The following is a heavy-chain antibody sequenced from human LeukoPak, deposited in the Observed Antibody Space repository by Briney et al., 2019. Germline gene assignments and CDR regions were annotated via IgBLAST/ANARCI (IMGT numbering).Heavy chain of an antibody. CDR3: ARNYDDYSKWAWFDP. V-gene: IGHV1-46*01. J-gene: IGHJ5*02. CDR1: GYTFISYY. Sequence: ASVKVSCKASGYTFISYYMHWVRQAPGQGLEWMGIINPSGGSTSYAQKFQGRVTMTRDTSTSTVYMELSSLRSEDTAVYYCARNYDDYSKWAWFDPWGQGTLVTVSS. D-gene: IGHD4-11*01. CDR2: INPSGGST.